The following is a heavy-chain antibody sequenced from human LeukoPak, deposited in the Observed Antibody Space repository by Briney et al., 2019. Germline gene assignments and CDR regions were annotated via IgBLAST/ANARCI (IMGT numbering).Heavy chain of an antibody. Sequence: PGASLRLSCAASGFSFSIYAMSWVRQAPGKGLEWVSAISPGGDTIYYLDSVKGRFTISRDNSKITLYLQMNSLRAEDTAVYYCARRTTVVGPAPFDHWGQGTLVTVSS. D-gene: IGHD4-23*01. CDR1: GFSFSIYA. V-gene: IGHV3-23*01. CDR3: ARRTTVVGPAPFDH. CDR2: ISPGGDTI. J-gene: IGHJ4*02.